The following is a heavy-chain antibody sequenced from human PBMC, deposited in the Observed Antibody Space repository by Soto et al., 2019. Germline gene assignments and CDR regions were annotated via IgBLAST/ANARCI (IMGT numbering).Heavy chain of an antibody. CDR2: IFPNDEK. D-gene: IGHD6-13*01. Sequence: QVTLKESGPVLVKPTETLTLTCTVSGFSLSNARMGVSWIRQPPGKALEWLAHIFPNDEKSYSTSLKSRLTISKDTSKSQVVLTMTNMDPVDTATYYCARMSSNWMEYWFDPWGQGTLVTVSS. CDR1: GFSLSNARMG. V-gene: IGHV2-26*01. CDR3: ARMSSNWMEYWFDP. J-gene: IGHJ5*02.